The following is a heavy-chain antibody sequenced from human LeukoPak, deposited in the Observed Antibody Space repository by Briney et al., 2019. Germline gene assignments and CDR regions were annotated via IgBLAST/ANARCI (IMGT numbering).Heavy chain of an antibody. CDR1: GFTFSSYW. V-gene: IGHV3-74*01. CDR3: VKDLGYDYVWGEGNLYDC. J-gene: IGHJ4*02. Sequence: GGSLRLSCAASGFTFSSYWMHWVRQAPGKGLVWVSRINSDGSSTSYADSVKGRFTISRDNSKKTLYLQMDSLRAEDTALYYCVKDLGYDYVWGEGNLYDCWGQGTLVTVSS. D-gene: IGHD3-16*01. CDR2: INSDGSST.